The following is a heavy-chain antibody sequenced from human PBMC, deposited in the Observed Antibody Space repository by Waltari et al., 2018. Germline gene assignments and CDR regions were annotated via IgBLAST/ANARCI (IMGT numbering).Heavy chain of an antibody. CDR3: AKVSVWQWPVLRFPQSIDY. CDR2: ISYDGSTK. V-gene: IGHV3-30*18. J-gene: IGHJ4*02. CDR1: GFTVGSYG. Sequence: QVQLVESGGGVVQPGSSLRLSCAASGFTVGSYGLHWVRPAPRKGLEWVAVISYDGSTKYYADSVKGRFTISRDDSKNTLYLQMNSLRAEDTAVFYCAKVSVWQWPVLRFPQSIDYWGQGTLVTVSS. D-gene: IGHD6-19*01.